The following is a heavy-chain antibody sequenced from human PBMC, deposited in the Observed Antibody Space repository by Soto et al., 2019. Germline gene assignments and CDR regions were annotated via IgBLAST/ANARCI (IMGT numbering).Heavy chain of an antibody. CDR1: GGTFSKYP. D-gene: IGHD4-17*01. V-gene: IGHV1-69*01. J-gene: IGHJ4*02. CDR3: ARGGDYGDY. Sequence: QVQLVQSGAEVKKPGSSVKVSCKASGGTFSKYPISWVRQAPGQGLEWMGGIIPIFAISRYAQKFQGRITITAEESTRTAYMELSSLRSDDTAVYYCARGGDYGDYWGQGTLVTVSS. CDR2: IIPIFAIS.